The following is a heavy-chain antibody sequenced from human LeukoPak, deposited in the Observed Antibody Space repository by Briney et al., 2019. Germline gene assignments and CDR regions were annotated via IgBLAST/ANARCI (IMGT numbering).Heavy chain of an antibody. J-gene: IGHJ6*02. CDR3: ARGSVYYDSSGYYEGYGMDV. CDR1: GGSISSYY. D-gene: IGHD3-22*01. CDR2: IYTSGST. Sequence: SETLSLTCTVSGGSISSYYWSWIRQPAGKGLEWIGRIYTSGSTNYNPSLKSRGTMSVDTSKNQFSLKLSSVTAADTAVYYCARGSVYYDSSGYYEGYGMDVWGQGTTVTVSS. V-gene: IGHV4-4*07.